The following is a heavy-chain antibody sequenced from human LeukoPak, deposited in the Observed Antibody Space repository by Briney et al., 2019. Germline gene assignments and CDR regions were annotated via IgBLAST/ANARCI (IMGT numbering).Heavy chain of an antibody. CDR2: INPSGGST. CDR1: GYTLTTNY. Sequence: ASVKVSCKASGYTLTTNYMCWVRQAPGQGLEWMGTINPSGGSTSYAQKFQGRVTMTRDTSTSTVYMDLSSLTSEDPAVYYCARAAYCGSDCYSGMDVWGQGTTVTVSS. D-gene: IGHD2-21*01. V-gene: IGHV1-46*01. J-gene: IGHJ6*02. CDR3: ARAAYCGSDCYSGMDV.